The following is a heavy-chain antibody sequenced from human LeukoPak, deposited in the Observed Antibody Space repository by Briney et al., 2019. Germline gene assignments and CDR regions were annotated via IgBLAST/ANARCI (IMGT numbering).Heavy chain of an antibody. V-gene: IGHV4-39*01. D-gene: IGHD3-10*01. CDR1: GGSISSSSYY. Sequence: SETLSLTCTVSGGSISSSSYYWGWIRQPPGKGLEWIGSIYYSGSTYYNPSLKSRVTISVDTSKNQFSLKLSSVTAADTAVYYCANGSGSYYRLPIFDYWGQGTLVTVSS. CDR3: ANGSGSYYRLPIFDY. J-gene: IGHJ4*02. CDR2: IYYSGST.